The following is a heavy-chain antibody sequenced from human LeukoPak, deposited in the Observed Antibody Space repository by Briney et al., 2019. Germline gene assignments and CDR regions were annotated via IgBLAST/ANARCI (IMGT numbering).Heavy chain of an antibody. V-gene: IGHV3-23*01. CDR2: IDYSGGST. Sequence: GGSLRLSCTASGFTLSSYEMSWIRQAPGKGLEWVSSIDYSGGSTYYADSVKGRFTISRDNSKNTLYLQLNSLRGDDTAVYYCARVQSSGLGAFDIWGQGTMVTVSS. D-gene: IGHD3-22*01. CDR1: GFTLSSYE. J-gene: IGHJ3*02. CDR3: ARVQSSGLGAFDI.